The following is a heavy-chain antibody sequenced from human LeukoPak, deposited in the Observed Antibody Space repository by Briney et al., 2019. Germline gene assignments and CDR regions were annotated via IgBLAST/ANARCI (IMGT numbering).Heavy chain of an antibody. J-gene: IGHJ4*02. CDR2: ISYDGSNK. Sequence: GRSLRLSCAAPGFTFSSYGMHWVRQAPGKGLEWVAVISYDGSNKYYADSVKGRLTISRDNSKNTLYLQMNSLRAEDTAVYYCAKEGTVTSFYWGQGTLVTVSS. CDR1: GFTFSSYG. V-gene: IGHV3-30*18. CDR3: AKEGTVTSFY. D-gene: IGHD4-17*01.